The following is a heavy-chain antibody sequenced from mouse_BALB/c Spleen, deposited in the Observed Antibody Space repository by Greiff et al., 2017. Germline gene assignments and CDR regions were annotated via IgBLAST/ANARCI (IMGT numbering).Heavy chain of an antibody. CDR1: GFTFSSFG. V-gene: IGHV5-17*02. CDR3: ARGTTVVAPFAY. Sequence: EVQLVESGGGLVQPGGSRKLSCAASGFTFSSFGMHWVRQAPEKGLEWVAYISSGSSTIYYADTVKGRFTISRDNPKNTLFLQMTSLRSEDTAMYYCARGTTVVAPFAYWGQGTLVTVSA. J-gene: IGHJ3*01. CDR2: ISSGSSTI. D-gene: IGHD1-1*01.